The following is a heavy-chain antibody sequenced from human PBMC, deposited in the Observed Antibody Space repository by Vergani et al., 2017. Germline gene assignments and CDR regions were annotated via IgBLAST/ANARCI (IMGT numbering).Heavy chain of an antibody. D-gene: IGHD3-10*01. CDR3: AKQSVTYYYGSGSYYKSVYFDY. CDR1: GFTFSSYA. V-gene: IGHV3-23*01. CDR2: ISGSGGST. Sequence: EVQLLESGGGLVQPGGSLRLSCAASGFTFSSYAMSWVRQAPGKGLEWVSAISGSGGSTYYADSVKGRFTIARDNSKNTLYLLMNSLRAEDTAVYYCAKQSVTYYYGSGSYYKSVYFDYWGQGTLVTVSS. J-gene: IGHJ4*02.